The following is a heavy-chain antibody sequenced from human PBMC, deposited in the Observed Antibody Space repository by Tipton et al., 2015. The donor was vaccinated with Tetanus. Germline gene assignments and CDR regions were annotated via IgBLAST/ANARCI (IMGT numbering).Heavy chain of an antibody. J-gene: IGHJ4*02. V-gene: IGHV5-51*01. CDR1: GHNSRSYW. CDR3: AKVSAPGTIATGNFDY. Sequence: QLVQSGAEVRKPGQSLKISCKASGHNSRSYWINWVRQMPGKGLEWMGIISPGDSEATYSPSFEGHVTISLDKSISTAYLQWTSLKPSDTATYYCAKVSAPGTIATGNFDYWGQGTPVTVSS. D-gene: IGHD1-1*01. CDR2: ISPGDSEA.